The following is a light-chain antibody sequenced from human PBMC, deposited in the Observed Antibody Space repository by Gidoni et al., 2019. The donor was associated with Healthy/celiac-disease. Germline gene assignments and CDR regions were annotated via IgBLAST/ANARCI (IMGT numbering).Light chain of an antibody. V-gene: IGLV1-36*01. CDR3: VAWDDSLNGWV. CDR2: YDD. Sequence: QSVLTQPPSVSEAPRQRVTISCSGSSSNIGNNAVNWYQQLPGKAPNLLIYYDDLLPSGVSDRFSGSKSGTSASLAISGLQSEDEADYYCVAWDDSLNGWVFGGGTKLTVL. J-gene: IGLJ3*02. CDR1: SSNIGNNA.